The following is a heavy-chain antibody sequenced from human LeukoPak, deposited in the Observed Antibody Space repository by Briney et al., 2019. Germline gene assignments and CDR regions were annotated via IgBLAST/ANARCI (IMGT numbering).Heavy chain of an antibody. CDR1: GYTFTGYY. CDR2: INPNSGGT. CDR3: ARDLPPGYSSGWHRFDY. V-gene: IGHV1-2*02. D-gene: IGHD6-19*01. J-gene: IGHJ4*02. Sequence: GSVTVSCKASGYTFTGYYMHWVRLAPGQGLEWMGWINPNSGGTNYAQKLQGRVTMTRDTSISTAYMELNRLRSDDTAVYYCARDLPPGYSSGWHRFDYWGQGTLVTVSS.